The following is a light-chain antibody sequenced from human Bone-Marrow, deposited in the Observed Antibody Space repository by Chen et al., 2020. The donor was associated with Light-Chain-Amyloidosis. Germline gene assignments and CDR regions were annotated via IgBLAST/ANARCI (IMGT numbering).Light chain of an antibody. CDR2: DDS. J-gene: IGLJ3*02. Sequence: SYVLTQPSSVSVAPGQTATIACGGNNIGSTSVPWYQQTPGQAPLLVVSDDSDRPSGIPERLSGPNSGNTATLPISRVESGDEADYSCQVWSRSSDRPVFGGGTKLTVL. V-gene: IGLV3-21*02. CDR3: QVWSRSSDRPV. CDR1: NIGSTS.